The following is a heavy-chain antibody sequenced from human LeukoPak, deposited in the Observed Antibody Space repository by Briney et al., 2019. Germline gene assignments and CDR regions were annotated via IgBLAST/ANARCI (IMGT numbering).Heavy chain of an antibody. CDR1: GYTFTGYY. V-gene: IGHV1-2*02. CDR3: ARHPPPLRYSYPYPQFDY. Sequence: GASVKVSCKASGYTFTGYYMHWVRQAPGQGLEWMGWINPNSGGTNYAQKFQGRVTMTRDTSISTAYMELSRLRSDDTAVYYCARHPPPLRYSYPYPQFDYWGQGTLVTVSS. J-gene: IGHJ4*02. D-gene: IGHD5-18*01. CDR2: INPNSGGT.